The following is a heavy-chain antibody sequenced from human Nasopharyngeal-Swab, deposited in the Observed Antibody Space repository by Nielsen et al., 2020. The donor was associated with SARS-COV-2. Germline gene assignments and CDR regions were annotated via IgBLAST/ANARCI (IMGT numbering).Heavy chain of an antibody. V-gene: IGHV3-53*01. CDR3: AKDRYCSGGACYFNGFDS. D-gene: IGHD2-15*01. J-gene: IGHJ4*02. Sequence: GGSLRLSCAASGFTVSSNYMSWVRQAPGKGLEWVSVIYSGGSTYYADPVKGRFTISRDNSKKKVYLEMHSLRAEDTAVYYCAKDRYCSGGACYFNGFDSWGQGTLVTVSS. CDR1: GFTVSSNY. CDR2: IYSGGST.